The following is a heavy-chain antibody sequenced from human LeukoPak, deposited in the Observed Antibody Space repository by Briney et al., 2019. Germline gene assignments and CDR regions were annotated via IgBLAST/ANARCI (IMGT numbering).Heavy chain of an antibody. CDR1: DYSISSGYY. D-gene: IGHD5-24*01. V-gene: IGHV4-61*01. CDR2: IYYSGST. J-gene: IGHJ4*02. CDR3: AREGRRDGYNLLDY. Sequence: SETLSLTCTVSDYSISSGYYWGWIRQPPGKGLEWIGYIYYSGSTNYNPSLKSRVTISVDTSKNQFSLKLSSVTAADTAVYYCAREGRRDGYNLLDYWGQGTLVTVSS.